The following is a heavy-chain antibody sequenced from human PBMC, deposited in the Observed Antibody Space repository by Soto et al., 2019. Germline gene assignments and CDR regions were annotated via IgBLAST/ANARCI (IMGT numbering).Heavy chain of an antibody. J-gene: IGHJ5*02. Sequence: QVHLVQSGAEVKKPGSSVNVSCKASGGTFSNYAITWVRQAPGQGLEWVGRIIPIFGTTNVAQKFQGRVTITADDSTPPAYMELSGLRSDATAVYYCAKDGGADGYFGNWLDPWGQGTLVTVSS. D-gene: IGHD5-12*01. V-gene: IGHV1-69*15. CDR1: GGTFSNYA. CDR3: AKDGGADGYFGNWLDP. CDR2: IIPIFGTT.